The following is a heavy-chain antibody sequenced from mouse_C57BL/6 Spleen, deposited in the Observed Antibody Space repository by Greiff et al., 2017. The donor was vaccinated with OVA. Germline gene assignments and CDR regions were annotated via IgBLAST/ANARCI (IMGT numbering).Heavy chain of an antibody. V-gene: IGHV14-2*01. CDR3: ARGYYGSQYYFDY. CDR1: GFNIKDYY. J-gene: IGHJ2*01. Sequence: EVQLQQSGAELVKPGASVKLSCTASGFNIKDYYMHWVKQRTEQGLEWIGRIDPEDGETKYAPKFQGKATITADTSSNTAYLQLSSLTSEDTAVYYCARGYYGSQYYFDYWGQGTTLTVSS. CDR2: IDPEDGET. D-gene: IGHD1-1*01.